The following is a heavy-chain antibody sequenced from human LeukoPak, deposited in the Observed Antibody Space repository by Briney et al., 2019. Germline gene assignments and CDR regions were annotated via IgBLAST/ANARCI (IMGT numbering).Heavy chain of an antibody. Sequence: GASVKVSCKASGYTFTSYGISWVRQAPGQGLEWMGGIIPIFGTANYAQKFQGRVTITADESTSTAYMELSSLRSEDTAVYYCALMSYCSSITCYFLDYWGQGTLITVSS. CDR3: ALMSYCSSITCYFLDY. CDR2: IIPIFGTA. V-gene: IGHV1-69*13. J-gene: IGHJ4*02. CDR1: GYTFTSYG. D-gene: IGHD2/OR15-2a*01.